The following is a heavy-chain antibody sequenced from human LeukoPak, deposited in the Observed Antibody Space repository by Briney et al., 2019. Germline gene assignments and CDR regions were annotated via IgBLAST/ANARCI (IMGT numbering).Heavy chain of an antibody. J-gene: IGHJ6*03. V-gene: IGHV3-21*01. Sequence: PGGSLRLSCAASGFTFSSYSMNWVRQAPGKGLEWVSSISSSSSYIYYADSVKGRFTISRDNAKNSLYLQMNSLSAEDTAVYYFARVVLLWFGEYYYMDVWGKGTTVTVSS. CDR1: GFTFSSYS. D-gene: IGHD3-10*01. CDR2: ISSSSSYI. CDR3: ARVVLLWFGEYYYMDV.